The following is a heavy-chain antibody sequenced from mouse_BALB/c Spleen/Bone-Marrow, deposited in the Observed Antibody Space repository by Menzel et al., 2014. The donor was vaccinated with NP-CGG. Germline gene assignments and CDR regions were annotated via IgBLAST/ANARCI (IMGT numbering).Heavy chain of an antibody. CDR3: ARHAYYDQTEVSFVY. CDR2: ISGGGSYT. D-gene: IGHD2-4*01. Sequence: EVKVVESGGGLVKSGGSLKLSCAASGFSFSSYGMSWVRQTPEKRLEWVATISGGGSYTFYPDSVKGRSTISRDNAKNNLYLQLISLRSEDTALYYCARHAYYDQTEVSFVYWGQGTLVTVSA. V-gene: IGHV5-9-2*01. J-gene: IGHJ3*01. CDR1: GFSFSSYG.